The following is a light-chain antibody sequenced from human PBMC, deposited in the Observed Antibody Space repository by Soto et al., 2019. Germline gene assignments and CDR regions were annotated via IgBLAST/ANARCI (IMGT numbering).Light chain of an antibody. Sequence: DIQMTQSPSSLSASVEDRVTITCRASQSISSYLNWYQQKPGKAPKLRIYAASSLESGVPSRFSGRGSGTDFPLTISRLEPEDFATYYCPQSYSPPWTFGQGTKVEIK. J-gene: IGKJ1*01. CDR3: PQSYSPPWT. V-gene: IGKV1-39*01. CDR1: QSISSY. CDR2: AAS.